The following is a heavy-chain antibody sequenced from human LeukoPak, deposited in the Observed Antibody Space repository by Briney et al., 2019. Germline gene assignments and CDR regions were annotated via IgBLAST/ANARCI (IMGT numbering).Heavy chain of an antibody. D-gene: IGHD1-26*01. CDR2: ISWNSGSI. CDR3: AKDTVRFSGSYYYFDY. Sequence: QPGRSLRLSCAASGFTFDDYAMHWVRQAPGKGLEWVSGISWNSGSIGYADSVKGRFTISRDNAKNSLYLRMNSLRAEDTALYYCAKDTVRFSGSYYYFDYWGQGTLVTVSS. CDR1: GFTFDDYA. V-gene: IGHV3-9*01. J-gene: IGHJ4*02.